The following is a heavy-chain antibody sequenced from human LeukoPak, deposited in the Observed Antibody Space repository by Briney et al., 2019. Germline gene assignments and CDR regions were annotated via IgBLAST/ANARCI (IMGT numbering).Heavy chain of an antibody. CDR2: INHSGST. J-gene: IGHJ4*02. CDR1: GGSFSGYY. Sequence: SETLSLTCAVYGGSFSGYYWSWIRQPPGKGLEWIGEINHSGSTNYNPSPKSRVTISVDTSKNQFSLKLSSVTAADTAVYYCARGGAYSYGYADYFDYWGQGTLVTVSS. V-gene: IGHV4-34*01. CDR3: ARGGAYSYGYADYFDY. D-gene: IGHD5-18*01.